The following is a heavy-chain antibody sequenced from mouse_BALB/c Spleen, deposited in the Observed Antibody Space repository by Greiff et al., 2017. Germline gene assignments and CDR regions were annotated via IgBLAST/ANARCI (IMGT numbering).Heavy chain of an antibody. CDR3: ARRGVVRDWDY. D-gene: IGHD1-1*01. J-gene: IGHJ2*01. Sequence: QVQLQQSGAELMKPGASVKISCKATGYTFSSYWIEWVKQRPGHGLEWIGEILPGSGSTNYNEKFKGKATFTADTSSNTAYMQLSSLTSEDSAVYYCARRGVVRDWDYWGQGTTLTVSS. CDR2: ILPGSGST. CDR1: GYTFSSYW. V-gene: IGHV1-9*01.